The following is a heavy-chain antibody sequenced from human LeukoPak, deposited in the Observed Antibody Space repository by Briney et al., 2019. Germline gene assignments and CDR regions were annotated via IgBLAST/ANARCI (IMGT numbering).Heavy chain of an antibody. CDR3: ARRSGSYYDSSGYLEKVYYFDY. CDR2: IYYSGST. V-gene: IGHV4-39*07. Sequence: PSETLSFTCTVSGGSISSSSYYWGWIRQPPGKGLEWIGSIYYSGSTYYNPSLKSRVTISVDTSKNQFSLKLSSVTAADTAVYYCARRSGSYYDSSGYLEKVYYFDYWGQGTLVTVSS. CDR1: GGSISSSSYY. J-gene: IGHJ4*02. D-gene: IGHD3-22*01.